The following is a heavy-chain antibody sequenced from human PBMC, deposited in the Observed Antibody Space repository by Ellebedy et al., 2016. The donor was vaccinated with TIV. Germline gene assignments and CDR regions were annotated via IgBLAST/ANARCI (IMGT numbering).Heavy chain of an antibody. V-gene: IGHV3-23*01. J-gene: IGHJ6*03. CDR2: ISNRGAST. Sequence: GESLKISXVASGFTFSNYGMSWVRQAPGKGLEWVSAISNRGASTYYADSVKGRFTISRDNSKNTLYLQMNSLRAEDAALYYCARPGFGISWTYPTYYYYYMDVWGKGTTVTVSS. D-gene: IGHD3/OR15-3a*01. CDR3: ARPGFGISWTYPTYYYYYMDV. CDR1: GFTFSNYG.